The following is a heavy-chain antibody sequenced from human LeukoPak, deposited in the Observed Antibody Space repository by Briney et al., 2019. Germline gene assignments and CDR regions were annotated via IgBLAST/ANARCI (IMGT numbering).Heavy chain of an antibody. CDR2: ISGSGGST. D-gene: IGHD5-18*01. V-gene: IGHV3-23*01. CDR3: AKGSRPGYSYGPREYYYYMDV. CDR1: GFTFSSYG. J-gene: IGHJ6*03. Sequence: GGTLRLSCAASGFTFSSYGMSWARQAPGKGLEWVSAISGSGGSTFYADSVKGRFTISRDNSKNTLYLQMNSLRAEDTAVYYCAKGSRPGYSYGPREYYYYMDVWGKGTTVTVSS.